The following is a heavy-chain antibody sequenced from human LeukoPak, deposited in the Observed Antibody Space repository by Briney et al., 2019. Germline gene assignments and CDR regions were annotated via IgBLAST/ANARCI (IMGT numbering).Heavy chain of an antibody. CDR2: IYTSGST. CDR1: GGSISSYY. Sequence: PSETLSLTCTVSGGSISSYYWSWLRQPAGKGLEWIGRIYTSGSTNYNPSLKSRVTMSVDTSKNQFSLKLSSVTAADTAVYYCARDISSSWYGGGMDVWGQGTTVTVSS. J-gene: IGHJ6*02. CDR3: ARDISSSWYGGGMDV. D-gene: IGHD6-13*01. V-gene: IGHV4-4*07.